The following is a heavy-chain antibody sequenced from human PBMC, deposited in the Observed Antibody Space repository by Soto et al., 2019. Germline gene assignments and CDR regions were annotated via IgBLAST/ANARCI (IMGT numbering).Heavy chain of an antibody. CDR2: FDPEDGET. CDR3: ATDLATVIRRGDY. J-gene: IGHJ4*02. CDR1: GYTLTELS. V-gene: IGHV1-24*01. Sequence: QVLLVQSGAEMKKPGASVKVSCKVSGYTLTELSMHWVRQAPGKGLEWMGGFDPEDGETIYAQKFQGRVTMTEDTSADTAYMELSSLRSEDTAVYFCATDLATVIRRGDYWGQGTLVTVSS. D-gene: IGHD4-17*01.